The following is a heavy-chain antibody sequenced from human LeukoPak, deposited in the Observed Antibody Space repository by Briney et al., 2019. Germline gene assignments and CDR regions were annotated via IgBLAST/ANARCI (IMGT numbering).Heavy chain of an antibody. D-gene: IGHD1-26*01. CDR3: AGDHRGVGALDY. CDR1: EFIVSSDY. V-gene: IGHV3-66*01. Sequence: PGGSLRLSCAASEFIVSSDYMSWVRQAPGKGLEWVSVLYTGGTTFYADSVKGRFIISRDDSKNTLYLQMNSLRAEDTAVYYCAGDHRGVGALDYWGQGTLVTVSS. J-gene: IGHJ4*02. CDR2: LYTGGTT.